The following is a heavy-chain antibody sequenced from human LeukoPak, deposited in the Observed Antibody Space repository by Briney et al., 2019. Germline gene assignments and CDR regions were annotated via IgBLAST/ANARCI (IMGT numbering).Heavy chain of an antibody. D-gene: IGHD3-10*01. J-gene: IGHJ5*02. V-gene: IGHV3-48*03. CDR1: GFTFSSYE. CDR3: ARDGYGSGSYYFSGWLRQNWFDP. CDR2: ISSSGSTI. Sequence: GGSLRLSCAASGFTFSSYEMNWVRQAPGKGLEWVSYISSSGSTIYYADSVKGRFTISRDNAKNSLYLQMNSLRAEDTAVYYCARDGYGSGSYYFSGWLRQNWFDPWGQGTLVTVSS.